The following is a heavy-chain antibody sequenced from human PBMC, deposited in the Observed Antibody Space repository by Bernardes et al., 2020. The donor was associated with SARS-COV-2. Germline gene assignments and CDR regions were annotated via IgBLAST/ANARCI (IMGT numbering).Heavy chain of an antibody. V-gene: IGHV4-39*01. Sequence: SETLSLTCTVSGGSISSGSYHWGWIRQPPGKGLVWIGSIYYSGSTYYNPSLKSRVTISVDTSKNQFSLKLSSVTAADTAVYYCAILQGMILNWGQGTLVTVSS. CDR3: AILQGMILN. CDR1: GGSISSGSYH. CDR2: IYYSGST. J-gene: IGHJ4*02. D-gene: IGHD3-22*01.